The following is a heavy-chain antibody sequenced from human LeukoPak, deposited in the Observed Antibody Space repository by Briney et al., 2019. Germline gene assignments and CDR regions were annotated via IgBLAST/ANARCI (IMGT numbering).Heavy chain of an antibody. CDR2: IIPIFGTA. CDR3: ARERARIAPDAFDI. D-gene: IGHD6-13*01. J-gene: IGHJ3*02. Sequence: ASVKVSCKASGGTFSSYAISWVRQAPGQGLEWMGRIIPIFGTANYAQKFQGRVTITTDESTSTAYMELSRLRAEDTAVYYCARERARIAPDAFDIWGQGTMVTVSS. CDR1: GGTFSSYA. V-gene: IGHV1-69*05.